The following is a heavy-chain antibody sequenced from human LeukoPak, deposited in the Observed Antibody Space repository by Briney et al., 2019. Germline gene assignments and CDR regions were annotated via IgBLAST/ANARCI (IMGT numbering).Heavy chain of an antibody. V-gene: IGHV3-7*03. CDR2: INHNGNVN. CDR1: GFTFSSYW. CDR3: ARGGGLDV. J-gene: IGHJ4*02. D-gene: IGHD3/OR15-3a*01. Sequence: HPGGSLRLSCAASGFTFSSYWMNWARQAPGKGLEWVASINHNGNVNYYVDSVKGRFTISRDNAKNSLYLQMSNLRAEDTAVYFCARGGGLDVWGQGTLVTVSS.